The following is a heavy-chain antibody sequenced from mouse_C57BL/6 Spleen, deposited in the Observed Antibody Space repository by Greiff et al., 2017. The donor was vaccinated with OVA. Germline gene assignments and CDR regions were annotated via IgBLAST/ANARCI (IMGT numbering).Heavy chain of an antibody. D-gene: IGHD1-1*01. V-gene: IGHV5-17*01. CDR2: ISSGSSTI. Sequence: EVKLEESGGGLVKPGGSLTLSCAASGFTFSDYGMHWVRQAPEKGLEWVAYISSGSSTIYYADTVKGRFTISRDNAKNTLFLQMTSLRSEDTAMYYCARRHYGSSYRYWYFDVWGTGTTVTVSS. J-gene: IGHJ1*03. CDR1: GFTFSDYG. CDR3: ARRHYGSSYRYWYFDV.